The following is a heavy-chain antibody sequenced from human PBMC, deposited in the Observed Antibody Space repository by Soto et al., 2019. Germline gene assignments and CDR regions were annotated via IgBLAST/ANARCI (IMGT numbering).Heavy chain of an antibody. CDR3: AKGTTPDAY. D-gene: IGHD1-1*01. V-gene: IGHV6-1*01. Sequence: SQTLSLTCAVSGDSVSSNSAAWNWIRQSPSRGLEWLGRTYYRSRWYSDYAGSVKSRITINADTSKNQFSLHLNSVTPQDTAVDYCAKGTTPDAYCGRGTVVTVSS. CDR1: GDSVSSNSAA. CDR2: TYYRSRWYS. J-gene: IGHJ4*02.